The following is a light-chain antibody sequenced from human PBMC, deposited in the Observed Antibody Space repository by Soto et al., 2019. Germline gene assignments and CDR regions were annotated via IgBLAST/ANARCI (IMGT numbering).Light chain of an antibody. CDR3: ETWDRNTSMV. CDR2: LEGSGSY. CDR1: SGHSSYI. V-gene: IGLV4-60*03. J-gene: IGLJ2*01. Sequence: QLVLTQSSSASASLGSSVKLTCTLSSGHSSYIIAWHQQQPGKAPRYLLKLEGSGSYNKGSGVPDRFSGSSSGADRYLTISNLQSEDEADYYCETWDRNTSMVFGGGTKLTVL.